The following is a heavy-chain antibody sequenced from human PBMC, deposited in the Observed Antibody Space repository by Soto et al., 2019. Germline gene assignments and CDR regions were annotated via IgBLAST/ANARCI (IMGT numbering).Heavy chain of an antibody. Sequence: HPGGSPRLSCAASGFTFSSYSMNWVRQAPGKGLEWVSYISSSSSTIYYADSVKGRFTISRDNAKNSLYLQMNSLRAEDTAVYYCARGALWFEINNWFDPWGQGTLVTVSS. CDR1: GFTFSSYS. CDR2: ISSSSSTI. V-gene: IGHV3-48*01. CDR3: ARGALWFEINNWFDP. D-gene: IGHD3-10*01. J-gene: IGHJ5*02.